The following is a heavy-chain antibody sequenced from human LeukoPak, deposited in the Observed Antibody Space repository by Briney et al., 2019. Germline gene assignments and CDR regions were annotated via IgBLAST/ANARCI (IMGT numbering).Heavy chain of an antibody. D-gene: IGHD3-22*01. V-gene: IGHV1-46*01. CDR1: GYTFTSYN. CDR3: ARDKHGGSSGYPLLYY. CDR2: INPSGGST. J-gene: IGHJ4*02. Sequence: ASVKVSCRASGYTFTSYNMNWLRQPPAQGLLWMGIINPSGGSTSYAQKVQGRVTITRDTSTSTVYMELSSLRAEDTAVYYCARDKHGGSSGYPLLYYWGQGTLVTVSS.